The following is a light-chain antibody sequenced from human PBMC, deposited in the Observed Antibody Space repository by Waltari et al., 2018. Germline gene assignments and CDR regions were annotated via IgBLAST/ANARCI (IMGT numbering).Light chain of an antibody. Sequence: QSVLTQPPSLSGAPGQRVTIPCPGSSSHTGAGYDLNWYQPFPETAPKLLIFGNNNRPPGVPDRFSGSKSGTSASLAITGLQAEDEAEYYCQSYDDSLGGSVIFGGGTKLTVL. V-gene: IGLV1-40*01. CDR1: SSHTGAGYD. CDR2: GNN. CDR3: QSYDDSLGGSVI. J-gene: IGLJ2*01.